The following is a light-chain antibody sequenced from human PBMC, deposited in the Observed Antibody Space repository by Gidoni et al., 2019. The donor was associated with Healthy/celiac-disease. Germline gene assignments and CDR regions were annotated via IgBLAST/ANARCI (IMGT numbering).Light chain of an antibody. CDR2: DVS. CDR3: SSYTSSSTLVV. CDR1: SSHVCGYNY. J-gene: IGLJ2*01. Sequence: QSALTQPDSVSGAPAPSITISCTGPSSHVCGYNYVSWYQQHPGKAPKLMIDDVSNRPSGVSNRFSGSKSGNTASLTISGLQAEDEDDYYCSSYTSSSTLVVFGGGTKLTVL. V-gene: IGLV2-14*03.